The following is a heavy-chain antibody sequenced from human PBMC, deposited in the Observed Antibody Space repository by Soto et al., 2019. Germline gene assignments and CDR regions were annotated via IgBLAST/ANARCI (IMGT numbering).Heavy chain of an antibody. Sequence: SQTPSLTCAISGDSVSSNSAAWNWIRQSPSRGLEWLGRTYYRSKWYNDYAVSVKSRITINPDTSKNQFSLQLNSVTPEDTAVYYCAREGADYSGSYYYFDYWGQGTLVTVSS. J-gene: IGHJ4*02. V-gene: IGHV6-1*01. D-gene: IGHD1-26*01. CDR2: TYYRSKWYN. CDR3: AREGADYSGSYYYFDY. CDR1: GDSVSSNSAA.